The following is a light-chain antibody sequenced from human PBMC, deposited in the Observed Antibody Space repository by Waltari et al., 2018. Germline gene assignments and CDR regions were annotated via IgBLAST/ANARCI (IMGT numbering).Light chain of an antibody. Sequence: EIVLTQSPPSLPVPPGKPASISCSSIHSLLYSNRYNYLDWYLQKPGQSPQLLIYLGSNRASGVPDRFSGRGSGTDFTLKITRGEAEDVGVYYCMQALQTPLTFGGGTKVEIK. J-gene: IGKJ4*01. CDR1: HSLLYSNRYNY. CDR2: LGS. V-gene: IGKV2-28*01. CDR3: MQALQTPLT.